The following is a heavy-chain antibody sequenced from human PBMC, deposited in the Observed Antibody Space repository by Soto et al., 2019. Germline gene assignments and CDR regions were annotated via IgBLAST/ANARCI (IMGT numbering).Heavy chain of an antibody. CDR3: AKARRLRDAFDI. J-gene: IGHJ3*02. V-gene: IGHV3-30*18. CDR1: GFTFSSYG. CDR2: ISYDGSNK. D-gene: IGHD4-17*01. Sequence: GGSLRLSCAASGFTFSSYGMHWVRQAPGKGLEWVAVISYDGSNKYYADSVKGRFTISRDNSKNTLYLQMNSLRAEDTAVYYCAKARRLRDAFDIWGQGTMVTVSS.